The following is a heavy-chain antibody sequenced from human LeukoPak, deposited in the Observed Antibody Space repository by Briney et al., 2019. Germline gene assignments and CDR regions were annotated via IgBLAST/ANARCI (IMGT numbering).Heavy chain of an antibody. CDR1: GYTLTELS. D-gene: IGHD3-10*01. Sequence: ASVNVSCTVSGYTLTELSMHWVRQAPGKELEWMGDFDPEDGETLYAQKFQGRVTMTEDTSTDTAYMELSSLRSEDTAVYYCATADASVVRGVISGMDVWGKGTTVTVSS. CDR2: FDPEDGET. J-gene: IGHJ6*04. V-gene: IGHV1-24*01. CDR3: ATADASVVRGVISGMDV.